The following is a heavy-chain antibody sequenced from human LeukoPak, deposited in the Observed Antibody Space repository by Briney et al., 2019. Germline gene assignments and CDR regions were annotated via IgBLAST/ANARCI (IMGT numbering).Heavy chain of an antibody. CDR1: SYSISSGFY. Sequence: SETLSLTCTVSSYSISSGFYWGWIRQPPGKGLEWIGSIYYSGSTYYNPSLKSRVTISVDTSKNQFSLKLSSVTAADTAVYYCASCEKVVAATPWDYWGQGTLVTVSS. V-gene: IGHV4-38-2*02. CDR2: IYYSGST. CDR3: ASCEKVVAATPWDY. J-gene: IGHJ4*02. D-gene: IGHD2-15*01.